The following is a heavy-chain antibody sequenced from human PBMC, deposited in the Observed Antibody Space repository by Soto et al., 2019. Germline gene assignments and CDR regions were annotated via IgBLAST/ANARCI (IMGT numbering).Heavy chain of an antibody. CDR3: ATWHLQEHAYDI. J-gene: IGHJ3*02. V-gene: IGHV3-53*01. Sequence: DVHLVASGGGLIQPGESLRLSCAAFGFTVSGKKYVAWLRQAPGKGLEWVSALYDLDGTYYADSVKGRFTTSSDSSRTTVYPQMNSLRPDDKAVYSCATWHLQEHAYDIWGQGTMVTVSS. CDR2: LYDLDGT. CDR1: GFTVSGKKY. D-gene: IGHD1-1*01.